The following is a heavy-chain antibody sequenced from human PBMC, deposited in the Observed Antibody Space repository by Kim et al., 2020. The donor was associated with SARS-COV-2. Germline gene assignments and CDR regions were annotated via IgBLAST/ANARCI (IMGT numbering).Heavy chain of an antibody. CDR2: IIPIFGTA. CDR3: ARDWVGSSGWKRDYYYYGMDV. Sequence: SVKVSCKASGGTFSSYAISWVRQAPGQGLEWMGGIIPIFGTANYAQKFQGRVTITADESTSTAYMELSSLRSEDTAVYYCARDWVGSSGWKRDYYYYGMDVWGQGTTVTVSS. CDR1: GGTFSSYA. J-gene: IGHJ6*02. D-gene: IGHD6-19*01. V-gene: IGHV1-69*13.